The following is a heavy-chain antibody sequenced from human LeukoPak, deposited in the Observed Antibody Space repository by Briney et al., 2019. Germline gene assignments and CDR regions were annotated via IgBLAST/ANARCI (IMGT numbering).Heavy chain of an antibody. J-gene: IGHJ6*02. V-gene: IGHV4-34*01. CDR2: INHSGST. D-gene: IGHD6-6*01. Sequence: SETVSLTCAVYGGSFSGYDWSWIRQPPGKGLEWIGEINHSGSTNYNPSLKSRVTISVDTSKNQFSLKLSSVTAADTAVYYCASPSGYGMDVWGQGTTVTVSS. CDR3: ASPSGYGMDV. CDR1: GGSFSGYD.